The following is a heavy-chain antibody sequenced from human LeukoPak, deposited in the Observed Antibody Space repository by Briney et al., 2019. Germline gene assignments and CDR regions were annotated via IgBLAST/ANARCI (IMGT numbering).Heavy chain of an antibody. CDR3: SRGIDGYDSIVDY. Sequence: GGSLRLSCAASGFTFSSYAMHWVRQAPGKGLGWVAVLWYDGSNKYYADSEKGRFTISRDNSKNTLYLQMNSLRVEDTAVYYCSRGIDGYDSIVDYWGQGTLVTVSS. J-gene: IGHJ4*02. V-gene: IGHV3-33*01. D-gene: IGHD5-24*01. CDR1: GFTFSSYA. CDR2: LWYDGSNK.